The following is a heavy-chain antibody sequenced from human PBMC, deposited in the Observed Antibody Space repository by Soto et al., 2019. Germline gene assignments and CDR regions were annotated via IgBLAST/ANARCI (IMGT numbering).Heavy chain of an antibody. CDR2: IKHDGNEK. CDR3: VRAILSWRHYYFRGMDV. Sequence: PGGSLRLSCAATGFMFGTYWMSWVRQAPGKGLEWVANIKHDGNEKYYADSVKGRFTVSRDNVKNFLHLQMSSLRGDDTGVYFCVRAILSWRHYYFRGMDVWGQGTTVTVYS. CDR1: GFMFGTYW. V-gene: IGHV3-7*01. J-gene: IGHJ6*02. D-gene: IGHD3-22*01.